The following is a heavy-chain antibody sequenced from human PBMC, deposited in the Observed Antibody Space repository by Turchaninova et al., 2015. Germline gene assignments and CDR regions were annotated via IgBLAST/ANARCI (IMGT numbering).Heavy chain of an antibody. Sequence: QVQLQESGPGLVKPSQTLSLIRRVSGGSISSGDYYWSWIRPAPGKGLEWIGYIYHSGSTYYNPSLKSRVTISLDTSKNQFSLKVNSVTAADTAVYYCARKDGSAYYFDFWGQGTLVTVSS. V-gene: IGHV4-30-4*01. CDR1: GGSISSGDYY. J-gene: IGHJ4*02. D-gene: IGHD5-24*01. CDR2: IYHSGST. CDR3: ARKDGSAYYFDF.